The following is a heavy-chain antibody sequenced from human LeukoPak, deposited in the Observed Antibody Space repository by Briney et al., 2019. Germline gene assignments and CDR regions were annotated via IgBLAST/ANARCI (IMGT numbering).Heavy chain of an antibody. J-gene: IGHJ6*02. CDR3: ARDGALYSNYYYYYGMDV. CDR2: ISYDGSNK. Sequence: GGSLRLSCAASGFTFSSYAMHWVSQAPGKGLEWVAVISYDGSNKYYADSVKGRFTISRDNSKNTLYLQMNSLRAEDTAVYYCARDGALYSNYYYYYGMDVWGQGTTVTVSS. V-gene: IGHV3-30-3*01. D-gene: IGHD4-11*01. CDR1: GFTFSSYA.